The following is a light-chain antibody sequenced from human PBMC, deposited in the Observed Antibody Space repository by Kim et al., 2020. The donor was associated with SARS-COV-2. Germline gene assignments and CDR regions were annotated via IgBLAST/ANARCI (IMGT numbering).Light chain of an antibody. CDR2: DVS. Sequence: QSALTQPASVSGSPGQSITISCTGTSSDVGGYSSVSWYQQHPGKAPKLIIYDVSKRPSEISNRFSGSKSGDTASLTISGLQAEDEADYYCSSLTSSNTLLFGEGTKVTVL. J-gene: IGLJ2*01. CDR3: SSLTSSNTLL. V-gene: IGLV2-14*03. CDR1: SSDVGGYSS.